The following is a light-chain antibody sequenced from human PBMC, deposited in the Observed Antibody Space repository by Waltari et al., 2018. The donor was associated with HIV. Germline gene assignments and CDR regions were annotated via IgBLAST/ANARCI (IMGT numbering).Light chain of an antibody. J-gene: IGKJ4*01. CDR3: MQALQTPVT. CDR2: LGS. CDR1: ESLLHNNGLNY. V-gene: IGKV2-28*01. Sequence: DIVMTQSPLSLSVTPGEPASISCRSSESLLHNNGLNYLDWYLQKPGQSPQLLIYLGSNRAAGVPDRFSGSGSGTDFTLQISRVEAEDVGVYYCMQALQTPVTFGGGTKVEI.